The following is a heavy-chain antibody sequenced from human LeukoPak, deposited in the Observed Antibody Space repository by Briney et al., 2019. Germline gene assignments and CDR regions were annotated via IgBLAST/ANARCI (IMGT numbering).Heavy chain of an antibody. V-gene: IGHV4-4*07. D-gene: IGHD3-22*01. J-gene: IGHJ4*02. CDR1: GGSISSYY. CDR2: LYTSGST. CDR3: ARGGSSGYYYG. Sequence: PSETLSLTCTVSGGSISSYYWSWIRQPAGKGLEWVGRLYTSGSTNYNPSLKSRVTMSVDTSKNQFSLKLTSMTAADTAVYYCARGGSSGYYYGWGQGTLVTVSS.